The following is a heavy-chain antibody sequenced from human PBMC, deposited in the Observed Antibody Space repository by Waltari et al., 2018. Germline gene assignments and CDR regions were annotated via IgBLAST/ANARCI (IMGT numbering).Heavy chain of an antibody. CDR1: GYSFTSYW. CDR3: ARLKGQQQLVPYEDY. CDR2: ISPGDSDT. V-gene: IGHV5-51*03. Sequence: EVQLVQSGAEVKKPGESLKISCKGYGYSFTSYWIGWVRQMPGKGLEWMGIISPGDSDTRYSPSFQGQVTISADKSISTAYLQWSSLKASDTAMYYCARLKGQQQLVPYEDYWGQGTLVTVSS. J-gene: IGHJ4*02. D-gene: IGHD6-13*01.